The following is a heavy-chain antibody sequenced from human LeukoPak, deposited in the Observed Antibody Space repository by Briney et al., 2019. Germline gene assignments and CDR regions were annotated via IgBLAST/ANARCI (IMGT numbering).Heavy chain of an antibody. J-gene: IGHJ4*02. D-gene: IGHD2/OR15-2a*01. CDR3: ARFGNSAYDY. V-gene: IGHV3-53*01. Sequence: GGSLRLSCAASGLTVSRNYMNWVRQAPGKGLEWVSVIYSGGSTYYADSVKGRFTISRDNSKNTLYLQMNSLRAEDTAVYYCARFGNSAYDYWGQGTLVTVSS. CDR2: IYSGGST. CDR1: GLTVSRNY.